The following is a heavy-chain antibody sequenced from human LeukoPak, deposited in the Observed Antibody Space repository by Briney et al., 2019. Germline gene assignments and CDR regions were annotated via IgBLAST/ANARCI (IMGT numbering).Heavy chain of an antibody. V-gene: IGHV4-39*07. Sequence: KSSETLSLTCTVSGGSISSYYWGWIRQPPGKGLEWIGSIYYSGSTYYNPSLKSRVTISVDTSKNQYSLKLSSVTAADTAVYYCARVWPKSGYSLGPERAFDYWGQGTLVTVSS. CDR3: ARVWPKSGYSLGPERAFDY. J-gene: IGHJ4*02. CDR2: IYYSGST. D-gene: IGHD5-18*01. CDR1: GGSISSYY.